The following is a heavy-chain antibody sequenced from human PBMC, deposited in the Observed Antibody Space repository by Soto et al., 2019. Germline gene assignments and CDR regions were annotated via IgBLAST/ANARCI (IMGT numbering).Heavy chain of an antibody. CDR1: GFIFSDYT. CDR2: ISSSGDAI. D-gene: IGHD6-13*01. Sequence: EVQLVESGGDLVQPGGSLRLSCAASGFIFSDYTMTWVRQAPGRGLEFVSHISSSGDAIFYAESVKGRFTVSRDNAKNSLYLQMNSLRDDDTAVYFCARDHGGSTWFVEVYYFFGMDVWGQGTAVTVFS. CDR3: ARDHGGSTWFVEVYYFFGMDV. J-gene: IGHJ6*02. V-gene: IGHV3-48*02.